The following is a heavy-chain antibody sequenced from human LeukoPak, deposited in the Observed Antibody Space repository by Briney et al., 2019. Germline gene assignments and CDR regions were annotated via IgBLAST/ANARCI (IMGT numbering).Heavy chain of an antibody. CDR1: GFTVSSNY. J-gene: IGHJ4*02. CDR3: AKDGQEIGSPDYFDY. V-gene: IGHV3-23*01. Sequence: HPGGSLRLSCAASGFTVSSNYMSWVRQAPGKGLEWVSGISGSGGATYYADSVKGRFAISRDNSKNTLFLRMNSLRAEDTAVYYCAKDGQEIGSPDYFDYWGQGTLVTVSS. D-gene: IGHD2/OR15-2a*01. CDR2: ISGSGGAT.